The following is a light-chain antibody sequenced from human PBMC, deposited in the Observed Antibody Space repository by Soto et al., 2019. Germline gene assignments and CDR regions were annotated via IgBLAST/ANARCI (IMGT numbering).Light chain of an antibody. V-gene: IGKV3-11*01. CDR3: QQRENWPLT. Sequence: EIVLTQSPATLSSSPGERATLSCRASQSVSTFLAWYQHKPGQAPRLVIYDASKRATGIPARFSGSGSGTDFTLTISSLEPEDFAVYYCQQRENWPLTFGGGTKVDIK. CDR2: DAS. J-gene: IGKJ4*01. CDR1: QSVSTF.